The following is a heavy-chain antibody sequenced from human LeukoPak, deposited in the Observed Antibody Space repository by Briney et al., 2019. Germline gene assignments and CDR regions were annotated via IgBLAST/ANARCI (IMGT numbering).Heavy chain of an antibody. Sequence: PSETLSLTCTVSGGSSSSSDYYWGWIRQPPGKGLEWIGNIYHSGTTYYSPSLKSRVTISKDTSQNQFSLNLSSVTAADTAVYCCARADGYNYPFGYWGQGILVTVSS. CDR2: IYHSGTT. J-gene: IGHJ4*02. CDR1: GGSSSSSDYY. D-gene: IGHD5-24*01. CDR3: ARADGYNYPFGY. V-gene: IGHV4-39*01.